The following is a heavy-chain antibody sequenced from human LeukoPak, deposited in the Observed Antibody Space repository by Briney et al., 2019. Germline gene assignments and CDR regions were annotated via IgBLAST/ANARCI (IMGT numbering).Heavy chain of an antibody. Sequence: GGSLRLSSAASAFTLSIYGIHCDSHAPGNGLEWVAAIWYDGSNKYYADSVKGRFTISRDNSKNTLYLQMNSLRAEDTAVYYCAKDQARNYYDSSGFDYWGQGTLVTVSS. V-gene: IGHV3-33*06. CDR2: IWYDGSNK. CDR3: AKDQARNYYDSSGFDY. J-gene: IGHJ4*02. D-gene: IGHD3-22*01. CDR1: AFTLSIYG.